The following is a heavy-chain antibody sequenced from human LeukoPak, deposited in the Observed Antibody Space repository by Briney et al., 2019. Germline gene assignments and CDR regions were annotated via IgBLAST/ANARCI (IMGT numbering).Heavy chain of an antibody. CDR1: GFTFRSYS. J-gene: IGHJ4*02. CDR2: ISSSGSDI. D-gene: IGHD2/OR15-2a*01. CDR3: ARDKEDPSKYFDY. V-gene: IGHV3-21*01. Sequence: GGSLRLSCAASGFTFRSYSMNWVRQTPGKGLEWVSSISSSGSDIYYADSVKGRFTISRDNARNSLYLQMNSLRAEDTAVYYCARDKEDPSKYFDYWGQGTLVTVSS.